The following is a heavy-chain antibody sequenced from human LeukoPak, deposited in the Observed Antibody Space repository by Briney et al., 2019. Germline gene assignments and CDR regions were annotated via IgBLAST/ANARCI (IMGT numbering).Heavy chain of an antibody. J-gene: IGHJ4*02. CDR2: ISYDGSNI. CDR3: AKERGYTYDPEYYFDY. Sequence: GGSLRLSCAASGFTFSSFPMHWVRQAPGKGLEWVSFISYDGSNIYYGDSVKGRFTISRDNSKNTLYLQMNSLRAEDTAIYYCAKERGYTYDPEYYFDYWGQGTLVTVSS. D-gene: IGHD5-18*01. CDR1: GFTFSSFP. V-gene: IGHV3-30*18.